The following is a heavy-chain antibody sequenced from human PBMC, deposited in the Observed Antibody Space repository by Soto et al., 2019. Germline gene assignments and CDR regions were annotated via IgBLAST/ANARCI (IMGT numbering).Heavy chain of an antibody. Sequence: PSETLSLTCSVSGVTISYGGYSWSWIRQSPGKGLEWLGYISHVETAYYNPSFQSRLSLSIDTSKNQFSLKLSSVTAADTAVYYCARALRITMVRGAVNWFDPWGQGTLVTVSS. V-gene: IGHV4-30-2*06. J-gene: IGHJ5*02. D-gene: IGHD3-10*01. CDR2: ISHVETA. CDR1: GVTISYGGYS. CDR3: ARALRITMVRGAVNWFDP.